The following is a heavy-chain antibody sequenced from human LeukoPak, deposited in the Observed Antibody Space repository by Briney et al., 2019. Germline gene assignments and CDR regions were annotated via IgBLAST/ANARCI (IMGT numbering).Heavy chain of an antibody. V-gene: IGHV1-46*01. CDR2: INLRGDAT. J-gene: IGHJ5*02. Sequence: GASVKVSCKASGCSSTYVFTTYPIHWVRQAPGQGLEWLGMINLRGDATIYAQKFQGRVTMTSDSSTTTVYMELSSLKSEDTGLYYCARKWSSRDWFDPWGQGTLVTVSS. CDR3: ARKWSSRDWFDP. D-gene: IGHD2-8*01. CDR1: GCSSTYVFTTYP.